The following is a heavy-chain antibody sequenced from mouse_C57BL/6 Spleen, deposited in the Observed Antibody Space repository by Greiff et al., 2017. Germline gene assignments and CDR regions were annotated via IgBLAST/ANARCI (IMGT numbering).Heavy chain of an antibody. CDR2: ISSGSSNI. CDR1: GFTFSDYG. V-gene: IGHV5-17*01. CDR3: VMPVSYEDSMDY. J-gene: IGHJ4*01. D-gene: IGHD1-1*01. Sequence: DVKLVESGGGLVKPGGSLKLSCAASGFTFSDYGMHWVRQAPEKGLEWVAYISSGSSNIYYADTVKGRFTISRDNAKNTLFLQMTSLRSEDTAMYYCVMPVSYEDSMDYWGQGTSVTVAS.